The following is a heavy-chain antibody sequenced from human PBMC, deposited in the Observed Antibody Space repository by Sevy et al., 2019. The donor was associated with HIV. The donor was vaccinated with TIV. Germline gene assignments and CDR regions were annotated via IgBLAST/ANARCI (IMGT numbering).Heavy chain of an antibody. Sequence: GGSLRLSCAASGFTFSSYSMNWVRQAPGKGLEWVSSISSSSNYIYYADSVKGRFTISRDNAKNSLYLQMNSLRAEDTAVYDCARDQGEGDCSGCSCYSDAFDIWGQGTMVTVSS. J-gene: IGHJ3*02. CDR2: ISSSSNYI. D-gene: IGHD2-15*01. V-gene: IGHV3-21*01. CDR1: GFTFSSYS. CDR3: ARDQGEGDCSGCSCYSDAFDI.